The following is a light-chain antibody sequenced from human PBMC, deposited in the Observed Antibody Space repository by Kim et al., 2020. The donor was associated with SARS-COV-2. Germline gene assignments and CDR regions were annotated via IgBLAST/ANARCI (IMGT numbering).Light chain of an antibody. CDR2: DKN. CDR3: NSRDSSGNHWV. J-gene: IGLJ3*02. V-gene: IGLV3-19*01. CDR1: SLRSYY. Sequence: SSELTQDPAVSVALGQTVRITCQGDSLRSYYASWYQQKPGQAPVLVIYDKNNRPSGIPDRFSGSSSGNTASLTITGAQAEDEADYYCNSRDSSGNHWVFCGGTKVTVL.